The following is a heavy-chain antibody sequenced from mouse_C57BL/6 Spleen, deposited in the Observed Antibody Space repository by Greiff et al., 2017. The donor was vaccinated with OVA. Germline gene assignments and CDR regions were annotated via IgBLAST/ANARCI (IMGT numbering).Heavy chain of an antibody. CDR3: ARHEDEAVVAPYAMDY. CDR1: GYTFTEYT. V-gene: IGHV1-62-2*01. Sequence: QVQLKESGAELVKPGASVKLSCKASGYTFTEYTIHWVKQRSGQGLEWIGWFYPGSGSIKYNEKFKDKATLTADKSSSTVYMELSRLTSEDSAVYFCARHEDEAVVAPYAMDYWGQGTSVTVSS. J-gene: IGHJ4*01. D-gene: IGHD1-1*01. CDR2: FYPGSGSI.